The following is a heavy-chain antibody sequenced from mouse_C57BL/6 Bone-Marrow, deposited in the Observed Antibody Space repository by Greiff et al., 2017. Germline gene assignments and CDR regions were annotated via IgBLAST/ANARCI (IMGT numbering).Heavy chain of an antibody. CDR3: ARRYGSSSWFAY. Sequence: QVQLQQSGAELVMPGASVKLSCKASGYTFTSYWMHWVKQRPGQGLEWIGEIDPSDSYTNYNQKFKGKSTLTVDKSSSTAYMQLSSLTSEDSAVYYCARRYGSSSWFAYWGQGTLVTVSA. V-gene: IGHV1-69*01. J-gene: IGHJ3*01. CDR1: GYTFTSYW. D-gene: IGHD1-1*01. CDR2: IDPSDSYT.